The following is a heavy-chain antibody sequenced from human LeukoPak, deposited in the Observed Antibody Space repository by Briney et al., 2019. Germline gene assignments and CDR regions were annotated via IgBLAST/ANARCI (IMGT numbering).Heavy chain of an antibody. CDR1: GFTFSSYA. V-gene: IGHV3-23*01. Sequence: GGSLRLSCAASGFTFSSYAMRWVRQAPGKGLEGVSAISGSGGSTYYADSVKGRFTISRDNSKNKLSLQMNSLRAEDTAVYYCAKDLDGAVRGVSYYWGQGTLVTVSS. CDR3: AKDLDGAVRGVSYY. D-gene: IGHD3-10*01. J-gene: IGHJ4*02. CDR2: ISGSGGST.